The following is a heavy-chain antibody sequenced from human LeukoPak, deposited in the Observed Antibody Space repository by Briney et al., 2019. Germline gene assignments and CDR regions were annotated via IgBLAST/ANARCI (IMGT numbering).Heavy chain of an antibody. CDR1: AFTFSSYA. D-gene: IGHD6-19*01. Sequence: GGSLRLSCAASAFTFSSYAMSWVRQAPGKGLEWVSAISGSGGSTFYTDSVKGRFTISRDNSKDTLYLQVYSLRAEDTAIYYCAKAAGSYSSGWYFGHWGQGTLVTVSS. V-gene: IGHV3-23*01. CDR3: AKAAGSYSSGWYFGH. CDR2: ISGSGGST. J-gene: IGHJ4*02.